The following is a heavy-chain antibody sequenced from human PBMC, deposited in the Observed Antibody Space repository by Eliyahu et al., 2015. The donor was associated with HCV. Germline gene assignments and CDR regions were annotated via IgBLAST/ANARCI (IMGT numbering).Heavy chain of an antibody. CDR3: ARGRGGSSSRYYYGSGSPPYYFDY. J-gene: IGHJ4*02. CDR1: GGSFSGYY. Sequence: QVQLQQWGAGLLKPSETLSLXCAVYGGSFSGYYWXWXRRPPGKGLEXIGEINHSGSTNYNPSLKSRVTISVDTSKNQFSLKLSSVTAADTAVYYCARGRGGSSSRYYYGSGSPPYYFDYWGQGTLVTVSS. V-gene: IGHV4-34*01. D-gene: IGHD3-10*01. CDR2: INHSGST.